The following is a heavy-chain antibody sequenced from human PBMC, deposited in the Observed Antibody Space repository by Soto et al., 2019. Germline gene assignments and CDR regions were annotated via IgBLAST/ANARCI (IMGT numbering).Heavy chain of an antibody. D-gene: IGHD3-16*02. V-gene: IGHV3-48*01. CDR3: SRALGYDYIWGSYRHDAFDI. Sequence: GGSLRLSCAASGFTFSSYSMNWVRQAPGKGLKWVSYISSSSSTIYYADSVKGRFTISRDNAKNSLYLQMNSLRAEDTAVYYFSRALGYDYIWGSYRHDAFDIWGQGTMVTVSS. J-gene: IGHJ3*02. CDR2: ISSSSSTI. CDR1: GFTFSSYS.